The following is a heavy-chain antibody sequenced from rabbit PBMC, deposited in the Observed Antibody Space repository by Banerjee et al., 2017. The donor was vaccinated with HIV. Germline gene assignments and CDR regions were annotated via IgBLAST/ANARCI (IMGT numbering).Heavy chain of an antibody. CDR2: IYAGSSGST. V-gene: IGHV1S40*01. D-gene: IGHD6-1*01. CDR1: GFSFSSSYY. CDR3: AREKIYADYVGYGYAFGL. J-gene: IGHJ4*01. Sequence: QSLEESGGDLVKPGASLTLTCTASGFSFSSSYYMCWVRQAPGKGLEWIACIYAGSSGSTYYASWAKGRFTISKTSSTTVTLQMTSLTAADTATYFCAREKIYADYVGYGYAFGLWGPGPSSPS.